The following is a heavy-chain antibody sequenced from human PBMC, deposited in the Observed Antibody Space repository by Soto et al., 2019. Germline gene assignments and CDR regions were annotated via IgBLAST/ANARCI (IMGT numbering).Heavy chain of an antibody. CDR3: AKDNFGSSWYFYYYGMDV. D-gene: IGHD6-13*01. Sequence: PGGSLRLSCAASGFTFSSYAMSWVRQAPGKGLEWVSAISGSGGSTYYADSVKGRFTISRDNSKNTLYLQMNSLRAEDTAVYYCAKDNFGSSWYFYYYGMDVWGQGTTVTVSS. CDR2: ISGSGGST. V-gene: IGHV3-23*01. J-gene: IGHJ6*02. CDR1: GFTFSSYA.